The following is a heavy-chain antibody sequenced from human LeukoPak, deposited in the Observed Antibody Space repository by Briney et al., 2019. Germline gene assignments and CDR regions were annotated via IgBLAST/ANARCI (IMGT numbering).Heavy chain of an antibody. J-gene: IGHJ4*02. CDR1: GYSISSGYY. V-gene: IGHV4-38-2*02. Sequence: SETLSLTCTVSGYSISSGYYWGWIRQPPGKGLEWIGSIYHSGSTYYNPSLQSRVTMSVDTSKNQFSLKLSSVTAADTAVYSCARETYGDYAHFDYWGQGTLVTVSS. D-gene: IGHD4-17*01. CDR2: IYHSGST. CDR3: ARETYGDYAHFDY.